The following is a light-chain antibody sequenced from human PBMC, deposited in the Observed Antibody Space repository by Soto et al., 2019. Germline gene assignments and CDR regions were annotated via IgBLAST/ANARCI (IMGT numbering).Light chain of an antibody. V-gene: IGKV3-20*01. Sequence: ENVFTQAPGTLSLSPGEGSTLSCRASQSIGGNFLAWYQQRRGQGPRXXIHGASNRATGIPDRFSGIGSGTDLTINIPRLEPEDVEVYDGQQYGGSPRTFGQGTKVDI. CDR3: QQYGGSPRT. CDR1: QSIGGNF. J-gene: IGKJ1*01. CDR2: GAS.